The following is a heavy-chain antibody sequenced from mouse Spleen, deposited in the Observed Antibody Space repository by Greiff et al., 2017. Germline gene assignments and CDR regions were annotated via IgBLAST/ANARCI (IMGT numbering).Heavy chain of an antibody. CDR3: ASTDYYGSSYDWYFDV. D-gene: IGHD1-1*01. CDR2: INPNYGTT. J-gene: IGHJ1*01. CDR1: GYSFTDYN. V-gene: IGHV1-39*01. Sequence: EVQLQESGPELVKPGASVKISCKASGYSFTDYNMNWVKQSNGKSLEWIGVINPNYGTTSYNQKFKGKATLTVDQSSSTAYMQLNSLTSEDSAVYYCASTDYYGSSYDWYFDVWGAGTTVTVSS.